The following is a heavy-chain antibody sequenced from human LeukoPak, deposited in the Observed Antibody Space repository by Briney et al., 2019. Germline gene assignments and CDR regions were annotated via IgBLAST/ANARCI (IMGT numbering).Heavy chain of an antibody. D-gene: IGHD3-3*01. Sequence: SVKVSCKASGGTFSSYAISWVRQAPGQGLEWMGGIIPIFGTANYAQKFQGRVTITTDESTSTAYMELSSLRSEDTAVYYCARDGALDFWSGYNWFDPWGQGTLVTVSS. V-gene: IGHV1-69*05. CDR3: ARDGALDFWSGYNWFDP. J-gene: IGHJ5*02. CDR2: IIPIFGTA. CDR1: GGTFSSYA.